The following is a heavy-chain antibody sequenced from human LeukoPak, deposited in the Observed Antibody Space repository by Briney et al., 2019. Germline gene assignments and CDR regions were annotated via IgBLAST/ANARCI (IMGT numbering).Heavy chain of an antibody. CDR1: GFIFSGSW. CDR3: AGVSGTVTTQPSTDY. D-gene: IGHD4-17*01. Sequence: PGGSLRLSCTASGFIFSGSWMASIRQAPGKGLEWVAIIKKDGSAKYYVDSMKGRFTISRANAKNSLYLQMNRLRAEETGVYYCAGVSGTVTTQPSTDYWGQGTLVTVYS. V-gene: IGHV3-7*04. CDR2: IKKDGSAK. J-gene: IGHJ4*02.